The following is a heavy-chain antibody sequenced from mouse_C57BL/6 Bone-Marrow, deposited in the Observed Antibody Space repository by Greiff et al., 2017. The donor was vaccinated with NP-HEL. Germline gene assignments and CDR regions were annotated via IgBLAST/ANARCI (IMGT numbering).Heavy chain of an antibody. J-gene: IGHJ3*01. D-gene: IGHD2-5*01. CDR2: INSDGGST. CDR3: ARRGSNYPFAY. CDR1: EYEFPSHD. V-gene: IGHV5-2*01. Sequence: EVQRVESGGGLVQPGESLKLSCESNEYEFPSHDMSLVRKTPEKRLELVAAINSDGGSTYYPDTMERRFIISIDNTKKTLYLQISILRSEDTALYYCARRGSNYPFAYWGQGTLVTVSA.